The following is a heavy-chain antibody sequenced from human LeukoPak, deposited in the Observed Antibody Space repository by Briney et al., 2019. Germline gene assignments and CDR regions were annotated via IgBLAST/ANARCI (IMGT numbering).Heavy chain of an antibody. CDR1: GYTFTSYD. CDR3: ASSRDGYNFGSFSYYYMDV. Sequence: ASVKVSCKASGYTFTSYDINWVRQATGQGLEWMGWMNPNSGNTGYAQKFQGRVTMTRNTSISTAYMELSSLRSEGTAVYYCASSRDGYNFGSFSYYYMDVWGKGTTVTVSS. V-gene: IGHV1-8*01. D-gene: IGHD5-24*01. CDR2: MNPNSGNT. J-gene: IGHJ6*03.